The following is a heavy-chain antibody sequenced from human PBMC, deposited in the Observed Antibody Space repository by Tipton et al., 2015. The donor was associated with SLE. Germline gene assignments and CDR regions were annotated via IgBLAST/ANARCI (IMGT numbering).Heavy chain of an antibody. Sequence: TLSLTCTVSGGSISSSSYYWGWIRQPPGKGLEWIGEINHSGSTNYNPSLKSRVTISVDTSKNQFSLKLSSVTAADTAVYYCASRAGAAAASWGQGTLVTVSS. D-gene: IGHD6-13*01. V-gene: IGHV4-39*07. CDR1: GGSISSSSYY. CDR3: ASRAGAAAAS. CDR2: INHSGST. J-gene: IGHJ5*02.